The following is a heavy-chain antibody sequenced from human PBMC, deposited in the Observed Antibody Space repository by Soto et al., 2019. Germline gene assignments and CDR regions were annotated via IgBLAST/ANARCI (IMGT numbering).Heavy chain of an antibody. CDR1: GGTCSSYA. CDR2: IIPIFGTA. V-gene: IGHV1-69*01. Sequence: QVQLVQSGAEVKKPGSSVKVSCKASGGTCSSYAISWVRQAPGQGLEWMGGIIPIFGTANYAQKFQGRVTITADEYTSTAYMELSSMRSDDTAVYYCAPCSGGSWGGGWFDLWGQGTLVTVSS. J-gene: IGHJ5*02. D-gene: IGHD2-15*01. CDR3: APCSGGSWGGGWFDL.